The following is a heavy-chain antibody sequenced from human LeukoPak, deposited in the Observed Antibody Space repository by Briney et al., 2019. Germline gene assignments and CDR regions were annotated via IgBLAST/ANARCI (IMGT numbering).Heavy chain of an antibody. CDR3: ARGQQWLEAFDY. D-gene: IGHD6-19*01. J-gene: IGHJ4*02. CDR1: GYTFTGYY. CDR2: INPNSGGT. Sequence: ASVKVSCKASGYTFTGYYMHWVRQAPGQGLEWMGWINPNSGGTNYAQKFQGRVTMTRDTSTSTVYMELSSLRSEDTAVYYCARGQQWLEAFDYWGLGTLVTVSS. V-gene: IGHV1-2*02.